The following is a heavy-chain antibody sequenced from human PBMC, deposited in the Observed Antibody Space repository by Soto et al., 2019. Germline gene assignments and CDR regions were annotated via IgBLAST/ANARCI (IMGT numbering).Heavy chain of an antibody. V-gene: IGHV3-11*06. CDR1: AFTFSDHY. CDR3: LRSGDNYNLLDY. Sequence: GGALRLSCSASAFTFSDHYMSWIRQAPGKGLEWIGYSSNSGSFTRYADSVKGRFSISRDNTKNSLYLQINSLRGDDTATYFCLRSGDNYNLLDYWGQGTPVTVSS. D-gene: IGHD1-1*01. CDR2: SSNSGSFT. J-gene: IGHJ4*02.